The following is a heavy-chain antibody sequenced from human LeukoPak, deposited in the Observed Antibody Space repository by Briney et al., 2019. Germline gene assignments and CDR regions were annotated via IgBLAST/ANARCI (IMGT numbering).Heavy chain of an antibody. CDR3: ARWWDLRNFDF. J-gene: IGHJ4*02. CDR1: GFSFTSYD. D-gene: IGHD1-26*01. V-gene: IGHV1-8*01. CDR2: MNPRTGNA. Sequence: ASVKVSCKTSGFSFTSYDINWVRQPSGQGLEWMGGMNPRTGNADYAKKFQGRVTMTSNTSITTAYMELSSLKSDDTAVYYCARWWDLRNFDFWGQGTLVTVSS.